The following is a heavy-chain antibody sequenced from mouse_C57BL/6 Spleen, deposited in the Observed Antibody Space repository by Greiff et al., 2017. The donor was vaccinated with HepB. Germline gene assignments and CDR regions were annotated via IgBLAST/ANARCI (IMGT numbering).Heavy chain of an antibody. J-gene: IGHJ1*03. Sequence: VQLQQPGAELVKPGASVKLSCKASGYTFTSYWMHWVKQRPGQGLEWIGMIHPNSGSTNYNEKFKSKATLTVDKSSSTAYMQLSSLTSEDSAVYYCARSGGYYRYFDVWGTGTTVTVSS. CDR1: GYTFTSYW. CDR3: ARSGGYYRYFDV. V-gene: IGHV1-64*01. CDR2: IHPNSGST. D-gene: IGHD1-1*02.